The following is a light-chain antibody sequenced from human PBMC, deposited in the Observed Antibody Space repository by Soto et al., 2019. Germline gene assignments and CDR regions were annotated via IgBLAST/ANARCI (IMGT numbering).Light chain of an antibody. J-gene: IGKJ4*01. V-gene: IGKV3-15*01. Sequence: VMTQSPATLSVSPGERATLSCRASQSISSDLAWYQQKAGQAPRLLIYGASTRATGVPARFSGSGSGTEFTLTISSLQSEDFAVYYCQQYNKWPPLTFGGGTKVDIK. CDR1: QSISSD. CDR2: GAS. CDR3: QQYNKWPPLT.